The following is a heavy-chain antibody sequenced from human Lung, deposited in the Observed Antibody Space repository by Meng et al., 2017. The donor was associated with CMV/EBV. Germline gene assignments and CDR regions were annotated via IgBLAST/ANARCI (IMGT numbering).Heavy chain of an antibody. CDR1: GYTFTHHG. CDR3: ARDPSNTSGRYAYFDY. J-gene: IGHJ4*02. D-gene: IGHD6-19*01. CDR2: ISCYNGDT. Sequence: QVQSVQSGAGMKKPWASVRVSCKASGYTFTHHGISWIRQAPGQGLEWMGWISCYNGDTNYAQKLQGRVTMTTDTSTNTAYMDLRGLRSDDTAVYYCARDPSNTSGRYAYFDYWGQGTLVTVSS. V-gene: IGHV1-18*01.